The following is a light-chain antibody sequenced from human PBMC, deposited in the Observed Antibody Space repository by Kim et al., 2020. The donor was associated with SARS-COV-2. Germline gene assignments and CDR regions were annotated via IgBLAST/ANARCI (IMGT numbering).Light chain of an antibody. CDR1: QSVSNRH. V-gene: IGKV3-20*01. J-gene: IGKJ1*01. Sequence: EVVLTQSPGTLSLSPGERATLSCRASQSVSNRHIAWYQHKIGQAPRLVISDVSSRAADIPDRFSGSGSGTDFTLTISGLEPEDFAVYYCHHYDTSLQTFGQGTKVDIK. CDR2: DVS. CDR3: HHYDTSLQT.